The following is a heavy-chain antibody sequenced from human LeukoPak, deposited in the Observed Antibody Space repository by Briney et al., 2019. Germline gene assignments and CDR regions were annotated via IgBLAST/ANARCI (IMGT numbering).Heavy chain of an antibody. D-gene: IGHD2-15*01. CDR1: GGSISSYY. CDR2: IYYSGST. J-gene: IGHJ4*02. CDR3: ARVLRGNCLLS. V-gene: IGHV4-59*01. Sequence: PSETLSLTCTVSGGSISSYYWSWIRHPPGKGLEWIGYIYYSGSTSYNPSLKSRVTISVDTSKNQFSLKLSSVTAADTAVYYCARVLRGNCLLSWGQGTLVTVSS.